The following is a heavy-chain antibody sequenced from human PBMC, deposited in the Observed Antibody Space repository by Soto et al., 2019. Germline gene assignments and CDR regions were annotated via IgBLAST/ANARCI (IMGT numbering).Heavy chain of an antibody. Sequence: SATQSPTCSTSGGSTSGYQWNWIRPPPGKREGRIGYFHNSGNPKYSPSLKSRVTISVDTSKNQFSLKLSSVTAADTAVYYCAREPYYYDSSGYYGYFDYWGQGTLVTVSS. CDR1: GGSTSGYQ. V-gene: IGHV4-4*08. D-gene: IGHD3-22*01. J-gene: IGHJ4*02. CDR2: FHNSGNP. CDR3: AREPYYYDSSGYYGYFDY.